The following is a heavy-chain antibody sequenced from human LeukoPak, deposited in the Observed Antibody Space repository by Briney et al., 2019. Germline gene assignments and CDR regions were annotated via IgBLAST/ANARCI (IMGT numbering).Heavy chain of an antibody. V-gene: IGHV4-34*01. D-gene: IGHD3-10*01. CDR1: GGSFSGYY. Sequence: SETLSPTCAVYGGSFSGYYWSWIRQPPGKGLEWIGEINHSGSTNYNPSLKSRVTISVDTSKNQFSLKLSSVTAADTAVYYCARGPSPRRRFYGSGSQIDYWGQGTLVTVSS. CDR3: ARGPSPRRRFYGSGSQIDY. J-gene: IGHJ4*02. CDR2: INHSGST.